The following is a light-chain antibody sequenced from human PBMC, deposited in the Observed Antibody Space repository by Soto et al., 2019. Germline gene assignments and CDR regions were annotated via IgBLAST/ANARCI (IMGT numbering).Light chain of an antibody. CDR1: HTISSSY. Sequence: EIVLTQSPGTLSLSPGERATLSCRASHTISSSYLAWYQQKPGQAPRLLMHGISRRATGIPDRFSGSGSGTDFTLTITRLEPEDFAVYYCQQYVTSSPRTFGQGTKVESK. J-gene: IGKJ1*01. CDR2: GIS. CDR3: QQYVTSSPRT. V-gene: IGKV3-20*01.